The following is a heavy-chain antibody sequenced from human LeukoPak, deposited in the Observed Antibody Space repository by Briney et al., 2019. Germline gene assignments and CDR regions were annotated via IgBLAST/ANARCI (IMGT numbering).Heavy chain of an antibody. Sequence: GGSLRLSCAASGFTFSSYAMSWVRQAPGKGLEWVSAISGSGGSTYYADSVKGRFTISRDNSKNTLYLQMNSLRAEDTAVYYCAKAMEGYCSSTSCLNFDYWGQGTLVTVSS. CDR3: AKAMEGYCSSTSCLNFDY. V-gene: IGHV3-23*01. CDR2: ISGSGGST. D-gene: IGHD2-2*01. CDR1: GFTFSSYA. J-gene: IGHJ4*02.